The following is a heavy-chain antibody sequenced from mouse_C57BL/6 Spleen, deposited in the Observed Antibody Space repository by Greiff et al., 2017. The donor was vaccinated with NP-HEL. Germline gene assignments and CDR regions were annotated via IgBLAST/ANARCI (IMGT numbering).Heavy chain of an antibody. D-gene: IGHD2-1*01. CDR3: ARLRTTGYYAMDY. J-gene: IGHJ4*01. CDR2: IDPSDSYT. CDR1: GYTFTSYW. Sequence: QVQLQQSGAELVRPGTSVKLSCKASGYTFTSYWMHWVKQRPGQGLEWIGVIDPSDSYTNYNQKFKGKATLTVDTSSSTAYMQLSSLTSEDSAVYYCARLRTTGYYAMDYWGQGTSVTVSS. V-gene: IGHV1-59*01.